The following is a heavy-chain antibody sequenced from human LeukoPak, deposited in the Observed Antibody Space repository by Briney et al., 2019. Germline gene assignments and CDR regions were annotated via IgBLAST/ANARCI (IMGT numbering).Heavy chain of an antibody. CDR2: ISGSGENT. D-gene: IGHD6-19*01. Sequence: GGSLRLSCAASGFAFSSYAMSWVRQAPGKGLEWVSGISGSGENTYYVDSVKGRFTISRDNSKNTLYLQMTNLRVEDTAVYFCAQDRFVSSGRDDYWGQGTLVTVSS. V-gene: IGHV3-23*01. J-gene: IGHJ4*02. CDR3: AQDRFVSSGRDDY. CDR1: GFAFSSYA.